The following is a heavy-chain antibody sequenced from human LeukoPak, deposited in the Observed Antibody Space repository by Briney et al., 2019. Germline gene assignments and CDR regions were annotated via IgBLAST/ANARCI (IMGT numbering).Heavy chain of an antibody. CDR3: ARHFKFMSGSYGLNWFDP. Sequence: SETLSLTCHISGHSTTRGYYWAWFRQSPGKGLEWIATFFQSDKSFYNASLESRVTMSLDTSKSQFSLKLSSVTAADTAVYYCARHFKFMSGSYGLNWFDPWGQGTLVIVSS. CDR1: GHSTTRGYY. CDR2: FFQSDKS. D-gene: IGHD1-26*01. V-gene: IGHV4-38-2*01. J-gene: IGHJ5*02.